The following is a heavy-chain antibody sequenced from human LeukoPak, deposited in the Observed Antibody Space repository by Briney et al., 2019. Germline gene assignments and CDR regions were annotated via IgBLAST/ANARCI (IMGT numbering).Heavy chain of an antibody. CDR1: GFTVTNSF. Sequence: GGSLRLSCAASGFTVTNSFLSWVRQAPGKGLEWVSVIYSGGSTYYADSVKGRFTISRDNSKNTLYLQMNSLRAEDTAVYYCARRYYYDSSGYYGAFDIWGQGTMVTVSS. CDR2: IYSGGST. J-gene: IGHJ3*02. CDR3: ARRYYYDSSGYYGAFDI. D-gene: IGHD3-22*01. V-gene: IGHV3-66*04.